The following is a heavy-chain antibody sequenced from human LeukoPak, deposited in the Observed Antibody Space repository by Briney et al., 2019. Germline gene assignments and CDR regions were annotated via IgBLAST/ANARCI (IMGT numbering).Heavy chain of an antibody. CDR1: GFTFSSYW. V-gene: IGHV3-74*01. Sequence: GGSLRLSCAASGFTFSSYWMHWVRQAPGKGLVXXXRINSDGISTSYADSVKGRFTISRDNAKNTLYLQMNSLRAEDTAVYYCARRYCSGGSCYLDYWGQGTLVTVSS. CDR3: ARRYCSGGSCYLDY. J-gene: IGHJ4*02. D-gene: IGHD2-15*01. CDR2: INSDGIST.